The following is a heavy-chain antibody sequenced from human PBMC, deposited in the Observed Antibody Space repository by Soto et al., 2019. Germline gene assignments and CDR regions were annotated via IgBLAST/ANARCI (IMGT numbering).Heavy chain of an antibody. Sequence: ASVKVSCKASGYTFTSYGISWVREAPGQGLEWMGWISAYNGNTNYAQKLQGRVTMTTDTSTSTAYMQLSSLRSDATAVYFCARGLWRLRRGFDCWGQGTRVTVSS. CDR3: ARGLWRLRRGFDC. J-gene: IGHJ4*02. CDR2: ISAYNGNT. V-gene: IGHV1-18*04. CDR1: GYTFTSYG. D-gene: IGHD4-17*01.